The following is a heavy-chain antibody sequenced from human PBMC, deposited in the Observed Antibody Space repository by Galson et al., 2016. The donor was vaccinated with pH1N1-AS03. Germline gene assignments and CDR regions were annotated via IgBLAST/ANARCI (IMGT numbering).Heavy chain of an antibody. D-gene: IGHD3-10*01. Sequence: SLRLSCAASGFTFDDYAMHWVRQPPGKGLEWVSYISDDGHSISYADSEKGRFTISRDNSRKSLFLQMNSLRPEDTAFFYCAKGQGSGSPYLDSWGQGTLVTVSS. V-gene: IGHV3-43*02. CDR2: ISDDGHSI. CDR3: AKGQGSGSPYLDS. CDR1: GFTFDDYA. J-gene: IGHJ4*02.